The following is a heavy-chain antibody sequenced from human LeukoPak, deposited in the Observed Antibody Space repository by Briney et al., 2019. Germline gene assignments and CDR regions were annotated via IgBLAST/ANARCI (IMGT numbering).Heavy chain of an antibody. J-gene: IGHJ6*03. D-gene: IGHD4-11*01. CDR1: GGTFSSYA. CDR2: IIPIFGTA. Sequence: GASVKVSCKASGGTFSSYAISWVRQAPGQGLEWMGRIIPIFGTANYAQKFQGRVTMTRNTSISTAYMELSSLRSEDTAVYYCARGGVSYSAYYYYYYMDVWGKGTTVTVSS. CDR3: ARGGVSYSAYYYYYYMDV. V-gene: IGHV1-69*05.